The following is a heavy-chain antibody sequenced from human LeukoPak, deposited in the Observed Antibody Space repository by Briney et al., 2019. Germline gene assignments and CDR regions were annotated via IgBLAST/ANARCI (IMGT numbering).Heavy chain of an antibody. CDR2: ISGSGGST. Sequence: PGGSLRLSCTASGFTFGIYAMSWVRQAPGKGLEWVSAISGSGGSTYYADSVKGRFTISRDNSKNTLYLQMNSLRAEDTAVYYCAKTIREKGDYYFDYWGQGTLVTVSS. CDR1: GFTFGIYA. CDR3: AKTIREKGDYYFDY. J-gene: IGHJ4*02. D-gene: IGHD3-16*01. V-gene: IGHV3-23*01.